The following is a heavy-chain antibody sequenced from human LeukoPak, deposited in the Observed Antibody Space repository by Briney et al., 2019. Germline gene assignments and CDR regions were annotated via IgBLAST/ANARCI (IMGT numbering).Heavy chain of an antibody. D-gene: IGHD3-22*01. Sequence: ASVKVSCKASGYTFPDYYLHWVRQAPGQGLEWMGWINPKSGTTNYAQKFQGRITVTRDTSITTTYMELYSLRSDDTALYYCARGGGSSGYPDYWGQGALVTASS. V-gene: IGHV1-2*02. J-gene: IGHJ4*02. CDR1: GYTFPDYY. CDR3: ARGGGSSGYPDY. CDR2: INPKSGTT.